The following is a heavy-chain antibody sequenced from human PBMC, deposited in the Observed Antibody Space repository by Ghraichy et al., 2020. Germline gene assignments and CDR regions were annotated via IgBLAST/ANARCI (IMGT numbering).Heavy chain of an antibody. Sequence: ESLNISCAVYGGSFSGYYWSWIRQPPGKGLEWIGEINHSGSTNYNPSLKSRVTISVDTSKNQFSLKLSSVTAADTAVYYCARRTTVSYYYDSSGSTRAFDIWGQGTMVTVSS. CDR3: ARRTTVSYYYDSSGSTRAFDI. CDR1: GGSFSGYY. J-gene: IGHJ3*02. D-gene: IGHD3-22*01. V-gene: IGHV4-34*01. CDR2: INHSGST.